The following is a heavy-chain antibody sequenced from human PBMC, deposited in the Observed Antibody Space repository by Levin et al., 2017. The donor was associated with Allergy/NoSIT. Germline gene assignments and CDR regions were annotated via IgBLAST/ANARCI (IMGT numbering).Heavy chain of an antibody. D-gene: IGHD3-22*01. V-gene: IGHV3-30*04. CDR1: GFTFSSYP. Sequence: GGSLRLSCAASGFTFSSYPMHWVRQAPGKGLERVALISNDGDSQYYGDSVKGRFTIARDNSKNTLFLQMNSLRAEDTAVYYCAREMGNSRYHPYFDSWGQGTLVTVSS. CDR2: ISNDGDSQ. J-gene: IGHJ4*02. CDR3: AREMGNSRYHPYFDS.